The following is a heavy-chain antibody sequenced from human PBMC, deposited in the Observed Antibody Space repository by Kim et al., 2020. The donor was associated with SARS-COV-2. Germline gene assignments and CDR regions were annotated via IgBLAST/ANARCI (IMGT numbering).Heavy chain of an antibody. CDR1: GGSFSGYY. CDR3: ARGLGYYDSSGYYAY. CDR2: INHSGST. J-gene: IGHJ4*02. D-gene: IGHD3-22*01. V-gene: IGHV4-34*01. Sequence: SETLSLTCAVYGGSFSGYYWSWIRQSTGRGLEWIGEINHSGSTNYIPSLKSRVTISLDTSKNQFSLKLNSVTAADTAVYYCARGLGYYDSSGYYAYWGQGTLVTVSS.